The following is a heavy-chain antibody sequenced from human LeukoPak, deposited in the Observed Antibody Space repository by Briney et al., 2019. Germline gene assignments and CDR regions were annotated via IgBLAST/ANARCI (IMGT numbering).Heavy chain of an antibody. CDR2: ISAYNGNT. D-gene: IGHD2-15*01. Sequence: ASVKVSCKASGYTFTSYGISWVRQAPGQGLEWMGWISAYNGNTSYAQKLQGRVTMTTDTSTSTAYMELRSLRSDDTAVYYCARMVVGGGIFSDYYYGMDVWGQGTTVTVSS. V-gene: IGHV1-18*01. CDR3: ARMVVGGGIFSDYYYGMDV. CDR1: GYTFTSYG. J-gene: IGHJ6*02.